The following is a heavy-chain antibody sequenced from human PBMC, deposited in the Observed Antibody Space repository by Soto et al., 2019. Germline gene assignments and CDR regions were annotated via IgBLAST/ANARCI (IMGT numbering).Heavy chain of an antibody. J-gene: IGHJ3*02. D-gene: IGHD5-12*01. CDR2: IYYSGST. CDR1: GGSVSSGAYY. CDR3: ARARLRAVYAFDI. V-gene: IGHV4-31*03. Sequence: QVQLQESDAGLVKASQTLSLTCTVSGGSVSSGAYYWTWIRQRPGKGLEWIGYIYYSGSTYSSPSLKIRLSISLDTSKNQFSLRLSSVTAADTAMYYCARARLRAVYAFDIWGQGTMVTVSS.